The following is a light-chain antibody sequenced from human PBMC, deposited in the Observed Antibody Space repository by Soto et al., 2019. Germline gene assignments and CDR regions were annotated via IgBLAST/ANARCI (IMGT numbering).Light chain of an antibody. V-gene: IGLV1-51*01. CDR3: GSWDSTLSADV. CDR2: ADN. Sequence: QSVMTQPPSVSAAPGQKVTISCSGSSSNIGGNSVSWYQQLPGTAPKLLIYADNKRPSGVPDRFSGSKSGTSATLGITGFQTGDEADYYCGSWDSTLSADVFGTGTKLTVL. J-gene: IGLJ1*01. CDR1: SSNIGGNS.